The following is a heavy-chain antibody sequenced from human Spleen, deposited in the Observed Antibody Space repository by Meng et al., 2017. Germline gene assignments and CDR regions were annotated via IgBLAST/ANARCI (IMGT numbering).Heavy chain of an antibody. J-gene: IGHJ5*02. CDR2: INHSGST. Sequence: SETLSLTCAVYGGSFSGYYWSWIRQPPGKGLEWIGEINHSGSTNYNPSLKSRVTISVDTSKNQFSLKLSSVTAADTAVYYCARGRTTVTTSSWFDPWGQGTLVTVSS. D-gene: IGHD4-17*01. CDR1: GGSFSGYY. V-gene: IGHV4-34*01. CDR3: ARGRTTVTTSSWFDP.